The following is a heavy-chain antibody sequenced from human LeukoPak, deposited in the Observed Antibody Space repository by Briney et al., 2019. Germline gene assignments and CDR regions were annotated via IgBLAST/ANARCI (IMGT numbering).Heavy chain of an antibody. CDR3: AKRHRDRSLAAAGPHRPDSAFDI. CDR1: GFTFSSYS. D-gene: IGHD6-13*01. Sequence: PGGSLRLSCAASGFTFSSYSMNGVRQAPGKGLECGSAISGSGGSTYYADSVKGRYTISSDKSTNNLYMQLNRLRADATAVYYCAKRHRDRSLAAAGPHRPDSAFDIWAQGPMVTLSS. J-gene: IGHJ3*02. V-gene: IGHV3-23*01. CDR2: ISGSGGST.